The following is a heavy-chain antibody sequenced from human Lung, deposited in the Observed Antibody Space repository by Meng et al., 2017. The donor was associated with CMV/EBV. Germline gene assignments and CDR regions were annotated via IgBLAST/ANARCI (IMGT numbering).Heavy chain of an antibody. CDR3: AKDPNPHYYDSSGLDY. J-gene: IGHJ4*02. D-gene: IGHD3-22*01. CDR1: GFTFSSYG. Sequence: GESXKISCAASGFTFSSYGMHWVRQAPGKGLEWVAFIRYDGSNKYYADSVKGRFTISRDNSKNTLYLQMNSLRAEDTAVYYCAKDPNPHYYDSSGLDYWGQGT. V-gene: IGHV3-30*02. CDR2: IRYDGSNK.